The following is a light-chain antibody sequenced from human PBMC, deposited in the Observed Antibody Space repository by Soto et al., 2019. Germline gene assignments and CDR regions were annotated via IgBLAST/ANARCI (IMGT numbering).Light chain of an antibody. CDR2: DAS. CDR3: QQYGSSALT. CDR1: QSVSRN. V-gene: IGKV3-11*01. J-gene: IGKJ4*01. Sequence: EIVLTQSPATLCLSPGERATLSCRASQSVSRNLAWYQQKPGQAPRLLIYDASNRATGIPARFSGSGSVTDFTLTISSLEPEDFAVYYCQQYGSSALTFGGGTKVDIK.